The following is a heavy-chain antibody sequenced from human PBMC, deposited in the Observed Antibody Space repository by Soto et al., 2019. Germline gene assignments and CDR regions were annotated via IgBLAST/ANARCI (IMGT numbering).Heavy chain of an antibody. V-gene: IGHV1-69*13. CDR1: GGTFSSYA. Sequence: ASVKVSCKASGGTFSSYAISWVRQAPGQGLEWMGGIIPIFGTANYAQKFQGRVTITADESTSTAYMELSSLRSEDTAVYYCARDFGGDSLYYYYGMDVWGQGTTVTVSS. CDR2: IIPIFGTA. CDR3: ARDFGGDSLYYYYGMDV. J-gene: IGHJ6*02. D-gene: IGHD2-21*02.